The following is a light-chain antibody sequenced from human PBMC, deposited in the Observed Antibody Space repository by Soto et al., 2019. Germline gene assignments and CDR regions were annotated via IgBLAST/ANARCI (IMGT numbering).Light chain of an antibody. Sequence: DIVMTQSPDSLAVSLGERATINCKSSQNLLYSSNSKNYLAWYQQKPGQPPKLLIYWASTRKSGVPDRFSGSGSGTDFTLTISTLQAEDVAVYYCQQYYSTPPWTFGQGTKVEIK. V-gene: IGKV4-1*01. CDR1: QNLLYSSNSKNY. CDR2: WAS. J-gene: IGKJ1*01. CDR3: QQYYSTPPWT.